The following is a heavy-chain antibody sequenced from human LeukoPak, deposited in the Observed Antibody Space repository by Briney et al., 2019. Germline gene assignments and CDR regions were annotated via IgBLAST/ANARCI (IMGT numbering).Heavy chain of an antibody. V-gene: IGHV3-21*01. CDR3: ARRTYDYTDY. CDR2: ISSSSSYI. J-gene: IGHJ4*02. D-gene: IGHD4-11*01. Sequence: GGSLRLSCAASGFTVSSNYMTWVRQAPGKGLEWVSSISSSSSYIYYADSVKGRFTISRDNAKNSLYLQMNSLRAEDTAVYYCARRTYDYTDYWGQGTLVTVSS. CDR1: GFTVSSNY.